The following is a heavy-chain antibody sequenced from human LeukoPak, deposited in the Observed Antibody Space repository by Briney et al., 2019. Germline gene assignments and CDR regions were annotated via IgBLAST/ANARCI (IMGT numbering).Heavy chain of an antibody. CDR3: AREPLWSGYSYYYYYMDV. D-gene: IGHD3-3*01. CDR1: GDSISGYY. CDR2: IYYSGST. Sequence: PSETLSLTCTVSGDSISGYYWGWIRQPPGKGLEWIGSIYYSGSTYYNPSLKSRVTISVDTSKNQFSLKLRSVTAADTAVYYCAREPLWSGYSYYYYYMDVWGKGTTVTVSS. J-gene: IGHJ6*03. V-gene: IGHV4-39*07.